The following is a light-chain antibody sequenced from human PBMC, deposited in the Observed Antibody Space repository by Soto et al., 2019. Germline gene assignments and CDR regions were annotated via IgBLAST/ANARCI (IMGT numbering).Light chain of an antibody. CDR3: ASWDDNVNPFYV. J-gene: IGLJ1*01. Sequence: QSALTQPPSASGTPGQRITISCSGSSSDIGRNTVNWYQQLPGTAPKLLIYSHNQRPSGVPDRFSGSKSGTTASLAISWLQSEDEADYYCASWDDNVNPFYVFGTGTKVTVL. V-gene: IGLV1-44*01. CDR2: SHN. CDR1: SSDIGRNT.